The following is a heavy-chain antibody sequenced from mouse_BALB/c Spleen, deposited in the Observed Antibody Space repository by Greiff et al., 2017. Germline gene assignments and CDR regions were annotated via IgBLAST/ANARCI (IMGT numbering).Heavy chain of an antibody. CDR1: GFNIKDTY. J-gene: IGHJ4*01. D-gene: IGHD2-10*02. V-gene: IGHV14-3*02. CDR3: ARSYGNYDYAMDY. CDR2: IDPANGNT. Sequence: EVKLQESGAELVKPGASVKLSCTASGFNIKDTYMHWVKQRPEQGLEWIGRIDPANGNTKYDPKFQGKATITADTSSNTAYLQLSSLTSEDTAVYYCARSYGNYDYAMDYWGQGTSVTVSS.